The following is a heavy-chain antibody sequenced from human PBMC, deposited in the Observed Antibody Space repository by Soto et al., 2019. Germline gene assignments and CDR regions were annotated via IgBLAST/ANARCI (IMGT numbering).Heavy chain of an antibody. CDR1: GLTFSSYA. J-gene: IGHJ5*02. Sequence: EVQLLESGGGLVQPGGSLRLSCAASGLTFSSYAMSWVRQAPGKGLEWVSAISGSGGSTYYADSVKGRFTTSRDNSKNTLYLQMNSLRAEDTAVYYCAKSEDEVDTAMVPWGQGTLVTVSS. V-gene: IGHV3-23*01. CDR2: ISGSGGST. CDR3: AKSEDEVDTAMVP. D-gene: IGHD5-18*01.